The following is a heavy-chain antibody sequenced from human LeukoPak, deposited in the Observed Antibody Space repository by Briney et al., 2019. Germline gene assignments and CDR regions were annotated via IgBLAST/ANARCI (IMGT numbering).Heavy chain of an antibody. CDR3: AKDYRKNNNYGSGSSPFDP. J-gene: IGHJ5*02. CDR1: GGTFSSYA. V-gene: IGHV1-69*04. Sequence: ASVKVSCKASGGTFSSYAISWVRQAPGQGLEWMGRIIPILGIANYAQKFQGRVTITADKSTSTAYMELSSLRAEDTAVYYCAKDYRKNNNYGSGSSPFDPWGQGTLVTVSS. D-gene: IGHD3-10*01. CDR2: IIPILGIA.